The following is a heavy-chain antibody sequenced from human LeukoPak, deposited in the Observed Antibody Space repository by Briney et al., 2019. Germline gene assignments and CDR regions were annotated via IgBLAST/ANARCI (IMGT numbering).Heavy chain of an antibody. Sequence: SETLSLTCTVSGGSISSYYWSWIRQPPGKGLEWIGYIYYSGSTNYNPSLKSRVTISIDTSKNQFSLKLSSVTAADTAVYYCARAGGYSSYYYYYMDVWGKGTTVTVSS. CDR2: IYYSGST. V-gene: IGHV4-59*01. J-gene: IGHJ6*03. CDR1: GGSISSYY. CDR3: ARAGGYSSYYYYYMDV. D-gene: IGHD5-18*01.